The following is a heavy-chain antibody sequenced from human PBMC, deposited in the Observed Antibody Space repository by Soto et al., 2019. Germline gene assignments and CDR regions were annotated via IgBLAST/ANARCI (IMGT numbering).Heavy chain of an antibody. J-gene: IGHJ6*02. CDR1: GFILSGYD. D-gene: IGHD3-22*01. CDR3: ARAGYDSSGYYFYAMDV. CDR2: IGTAGDP. V-gene: IGHV3-13*05. Sequence: GGSLRLSCVASGFILSGYDMHWVRQATGEGLEWVSAIGTAGDPYYSGSVKGRFTISRGNAENSVYLQMNSLRAGDTAVYYCARAGYDSSGYYFYAMDVWGPGATVTVSS.